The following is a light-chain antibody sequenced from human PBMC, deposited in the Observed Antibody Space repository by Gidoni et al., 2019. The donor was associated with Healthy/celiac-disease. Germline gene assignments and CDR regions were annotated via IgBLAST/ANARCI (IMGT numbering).Light chain of an antibody. CDR3: QQYNSYWT. CDR2: DAS. CDR1: KSISSW. V-gene: IGKV1-5*01. Sequence: IQMTQSPSTLSASVGDRVTITCRASKSISSWLAWYQQKPGKAPKLLFYDASSLESGVPARFSGGGSGTEFTITISSLLPDDFATYYCQQYNSYWTFGQGTKVEIK. J-gene: IGKJ1*01.